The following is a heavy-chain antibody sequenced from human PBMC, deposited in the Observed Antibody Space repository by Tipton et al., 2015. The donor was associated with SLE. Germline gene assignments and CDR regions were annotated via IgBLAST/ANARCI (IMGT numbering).Heavy chain of an antibody. CDR1: GFTFSSYD. D-gene: IGHD6-25*01. Sequence: SLRLSCEASGFTFSSYDFQWVRQVTGKGLEWVSAIGRAGDTHYSGSVKGRFTISRDNSKSTLYLQMSSLRAEDSAVYYCANFASSGGGWGQGTLVTVSS. J-gene: IGHJ4*02. CDR3: ANFASSGGG. CDR2: IGRAGDT. V-gene: IGHV3-13*01.